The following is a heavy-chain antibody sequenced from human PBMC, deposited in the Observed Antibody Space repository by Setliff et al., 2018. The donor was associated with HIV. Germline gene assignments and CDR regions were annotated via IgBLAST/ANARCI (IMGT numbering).Heavy chain of an antibody. J-gene: IGHJ2*01. CDR3: ARDFNVRYDSDGYDYLDL. CDR1: GGSISGTSYF. Sequence: SETLSLTCNVSGGSISGTSYFWAWIRQPPGKGLEWIGSFHHSGSTSHNPALRSRVTISVDTSKNQFSLRLSSVIAADTAIYYCARDFNVRYDSDGYDYLDLWGRGTLVTVSS. D-gene: IGHD3-22*01. V-gene: IGHV4-39*07. CDR2: FHHSGST.